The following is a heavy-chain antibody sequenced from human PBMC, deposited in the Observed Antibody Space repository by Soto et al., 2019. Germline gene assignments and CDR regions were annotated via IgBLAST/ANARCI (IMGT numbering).Heavy chain of an antibody. J-gene: IGHJ5*02. V-gene: IGHV4-30-4*08. CDR2: IYYSGST. Sequence: PSETLSLTCAVYGGSFSGYYGTWLRQPPGKGLEWIGYIYYSGSTYYNPSLKSRVTISVDTSKNQFSLKLSSVTAADTAVYYCARNYYDSSGFNWFDPWGQGTLVTVS. D-gene: IGHD3-22*01. CDR3: ARNYYDSSGFNWFDP. CDR1: GGSFSGYY.